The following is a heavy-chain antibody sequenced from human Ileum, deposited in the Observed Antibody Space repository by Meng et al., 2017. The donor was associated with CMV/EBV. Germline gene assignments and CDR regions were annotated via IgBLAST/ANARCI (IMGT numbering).Heavy chain of an antibody. J-gene: IGHJ4*02. V-gene: IGHV3-72*01. CDR2: ARHSAHNHTT. CDR1: FTFSDHY. Sequence: FTFSDHYMDWVRQAPGKGLEWVARARHSAHNHTTEYAASVKGRFTISRDDSKNSLYLQMNSLKTEDTAVYFCTRNIILAGRYHFDYWGQGALVTVSS. CDR3: TRNIILAGRYHFDY. D-gene: IGHD1-14*01.